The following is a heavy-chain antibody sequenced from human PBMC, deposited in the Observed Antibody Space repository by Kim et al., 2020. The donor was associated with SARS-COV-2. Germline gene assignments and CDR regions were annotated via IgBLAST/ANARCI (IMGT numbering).Heavy chain of an antibody. J-gene: IGHJ4*02. V-gene: IGHV4-34*01. Sequence: SETLSLTCAVYGGSFSGYYWSWIRQPPGKGLEWIGEINHSGSTNYNPSLKSRVTISVDTSKNQFSLKLSSVTAADTAVYYCARVVAAARDYWGQGTLVTV. D-gene: IGHD6-13*01. CDR2: INHSGST. CDR1: GGSFSGYY. CDR3: ARVVAAARDY.